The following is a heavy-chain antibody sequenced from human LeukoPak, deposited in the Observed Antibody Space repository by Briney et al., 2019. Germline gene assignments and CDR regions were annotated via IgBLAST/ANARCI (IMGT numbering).Heavy chain of an antibody. J-gene: IGHJ4*02. V-gene: IGHV1-2*06. CDR1: GYTFTSYY. D-gene: IGHD3-22*01. CDR2: INPNSGGT. Sequence: GASVKVSCKASGYTFTSYYMHWVRQAPGQGLEWMGRINPNSGGTNYAQKFQGRVTMTRDTSISTAYMELSRLRSDDTAVYYCARDLPSNYYYDSSGYYYWGQGTLVTVSS. CDR3: ARDLPSNYYYDSSGYYY.